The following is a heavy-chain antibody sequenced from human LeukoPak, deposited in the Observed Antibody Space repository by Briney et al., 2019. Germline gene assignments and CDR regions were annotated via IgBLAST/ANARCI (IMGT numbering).Heavy chain of an antibody. CDR2: INHSGST. J-gene: IGHJ4*02. Sequence: SETLSLTCTVSGGSISSSSYYWGWIRQPPGKGLEWIGEINHSGSTNYNPSLKSRVTISVDTSKNQFSLKLSSVTAADTAVYYCARGRYYYDSSGYFEDDYWGQGTLVTVSS. CDR1: GGSISSSSYY. D-gene: IGHD3-22*01. CDR3: ARGRYYYDSSGYFEDDY. V-gene: IGHV4-39*07.